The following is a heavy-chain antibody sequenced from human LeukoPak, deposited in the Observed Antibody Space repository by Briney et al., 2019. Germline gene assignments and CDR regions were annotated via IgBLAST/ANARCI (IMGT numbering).Heavy chain of an antibody. V-gene: IGHV3-30*04. CDR3: ASRTGNEAVDY. J-gene: IGHJ4*02. Sequence: PGGSLRLSCAASGFTFSSYAMHWVRQAPGKGLEWVAVISYDGSNKYYADSVKGRFTISRDNSKNTLYLQMNSLRAEDTAVYYCASRTGNEAVDYWGQGTLVTVSS. D-gene: IGHD1-14*01. CDR2: ISYDGSNK. CDR1: GFTFSSYA.